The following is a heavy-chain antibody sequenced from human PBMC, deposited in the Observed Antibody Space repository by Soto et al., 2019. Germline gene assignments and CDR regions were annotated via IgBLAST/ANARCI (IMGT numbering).Heavy chain of an antibody. CDR3: ARGDYQYSIDY. CDR2: INPTDSHA. V-gene: IGHV5-10-1*01. J-gene: IGHJ4*02. CDR1: GYSFNTHW. D-gene: IGHD2-2*01. Sequence: PGESLKISCKASGYSFNTHWIGWVRQMPGKGLEWMGRINPTDSHATYSPSFRGHVTISVDKSISTAYLQWSSLRASDTAMYYCARGDYQYSIDYWGQGTLVTVSS.